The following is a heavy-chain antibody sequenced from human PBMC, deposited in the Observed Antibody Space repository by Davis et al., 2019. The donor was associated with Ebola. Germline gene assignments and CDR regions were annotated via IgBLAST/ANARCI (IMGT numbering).Heavy chain of an antibody. J-gene: IGHJ4*02. Sequence: GGSLRLSCAASGFTFSSYAMSWVRQAPGKGLEWVSYISSSSSTIYYADSVKGRFTISRDNSKNTLYLQMNSLRAEDTAVYYCAKGVGGYYHNWGQGTLVTVSS. D-gene: IGHD3-22*01. CDR1: GFTFSSYA. CDR3: AKGVGGYYHN. V-gene: IGHV3-48*01. CDR2: ISSSSSTI.